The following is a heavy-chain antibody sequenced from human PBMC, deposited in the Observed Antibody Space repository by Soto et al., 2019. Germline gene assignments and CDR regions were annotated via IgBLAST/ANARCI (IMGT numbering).Heavy chain of an antibody. CDR3: ARDTGSGWYDPDY. D-gene: IGHD6-19*01. Sequence: QVQLVQSGAEVKKPGASVKVSCKASGYTFTGYYMHWVRQAPGQGLEWMGWINPNSGGTNYAQKFQGWVTMTRDTAISTASRERSRLRSDDTAVDDWARDTGSGWYDPDYWGQGTLVTVSS. V-gene: IGHV1-2*04. CDR1: GYTFTGYY. J-gene: IGHJ4*02. CDR2: INPNSGGT.